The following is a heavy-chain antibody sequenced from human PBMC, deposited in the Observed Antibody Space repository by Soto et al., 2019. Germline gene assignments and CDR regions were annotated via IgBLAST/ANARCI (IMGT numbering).Heavy chain of an antibody. J-gene: IGHJ3*02. CDR3: AKDPFVYDFLI. Sequence: GGSLRLSCAASGFTFSSYAMSWVRQAPGKGLEWVSAISGSGGSTYYADTVKGRFTISRDNSKNKLYLQMNSLRAEDTAVYYCAKDPFVYDFLIWGQGTMVTVSS. D-gene: IGHD3-3*01. V-gene: IGHV3-23*01. CDR2: ISGSGGST. CDR1: GFTFSSYA.